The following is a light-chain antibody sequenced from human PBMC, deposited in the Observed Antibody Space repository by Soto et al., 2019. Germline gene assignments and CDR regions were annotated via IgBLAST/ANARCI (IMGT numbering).Light chain of an antibody. CDR1: QSVSSSY. Sequence: EIVLTQSPGTLSLSPGERATLSCRASQSVSSSYLAWYQQKPGQAPRLLIYGASSRATGIPGRFSGSGSGTDLTLTISRLEPEDVAVYYCQRHCSSPYPFGQGTRLEI. CDR2: GAS. J-gene: IGKJ2*01. V-gene: IGKV3-20*01. CDR3: QRHCSSPYP.